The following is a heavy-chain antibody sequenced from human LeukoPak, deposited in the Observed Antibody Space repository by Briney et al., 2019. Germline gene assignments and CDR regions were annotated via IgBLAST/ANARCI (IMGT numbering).Heavy chain of an antibody. CDR1: GFSFDNHA. J-gene: IGHJ4*02. CDR3: AKDLSTDGYNYFDY. D-gene: IGHD5-24*01. V-gene: IGHV3-43D*03. CDR2: ISWDGGVT. Sequence: GGSLRLSCAASGFSFDNHAMHWVRQAPGKGLEWVSLISWDGGVTYYGDSVKGRFTISRDNSKNSLYLQMNSLRPEDTALYYCAKDLSTDGYNYFDYWGQGTLVTVSS.